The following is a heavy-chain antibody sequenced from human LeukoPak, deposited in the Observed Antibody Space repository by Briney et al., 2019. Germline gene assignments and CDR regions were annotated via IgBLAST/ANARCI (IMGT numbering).Heavy chain of an antibody. Sequence: SETLSLTCTVSGGSISSYYWSWIRQPPGKRLEWIGYIYYGGSTNYNPSLKSRVTISVDTSKNQFSLKLSSVTAADTAVYYCARHTVRLGAFDIWGQGTMVTVSS. CDR2: IYYGGST. CDR3: ARHTVRLGAFDI. J-gene: IGHJ3*02. D-gene: IGHD3-10*01. CDR1: GGSISSYY. V-gene: IGHV4-59*08.